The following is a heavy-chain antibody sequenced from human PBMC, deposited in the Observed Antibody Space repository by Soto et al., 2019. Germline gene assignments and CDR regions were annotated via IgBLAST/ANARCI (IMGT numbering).Heavy chain of an antibody. CDR1: GFTFSSYG. V-gene: IGHV3-33*01. J-gene: IGHJ1*01. CDR2: IWYDGSNK. D-gene: IGHD2-2*01. Sequence: GGSLRLSCAASGFTFSSYGMHWVRQAPGKGLEWVAVIWYDGSNKYYADSVKGRFTISRDNSKNTLYLQMNSLRAEDTAVYYCASAVPAATSEYFQHWGQGTLVTVSS. CDR3: ASAVPAATSEYFQH.